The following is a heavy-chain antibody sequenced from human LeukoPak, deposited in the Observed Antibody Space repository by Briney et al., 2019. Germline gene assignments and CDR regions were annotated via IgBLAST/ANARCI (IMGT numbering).Heavy chain of an antibody. CDR1: GGSISSSSYY. CDR2: IYYSGST. CDR3: ARHSITMVRGVKPAPAFDI. V-gene: IGHV4-39*01. J-gene: IGHJ3*02. D-gene: IGHD3-10*01. Sequence: SETLSLTCTVSGGSISSSSYYWGWIRQPPGKGLEWIGSIYYSGSTYYNPSLKSRVTISVDTSKNQFSLKLSSVTAADTAVYYCARHSITMVRGVKPAPAFDIWGQGTTVTVSS.